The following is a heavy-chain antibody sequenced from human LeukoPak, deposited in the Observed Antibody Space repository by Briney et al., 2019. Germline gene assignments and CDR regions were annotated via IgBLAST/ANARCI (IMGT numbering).Heavy chain of an antibody. CDR3: ARAGLVQWLVRRIEYYFDY. Sequence: SETLSLTCTVSGGSISSYYWSWIRQPPGKGLEWIGYIYYSGSTNYNPSLKSRVTISVDTSKNQFSLKLSSVTAADTAVYYCARAGLVQWLVRRIEYYFDYWGQGTLVTVSS. J-gene: IGHJ4*02. CDR2: IYYSGST. V-gene: IGHV4-59*01. CDR1: GGSISSYY. D-gene: IGHD6-19*01.